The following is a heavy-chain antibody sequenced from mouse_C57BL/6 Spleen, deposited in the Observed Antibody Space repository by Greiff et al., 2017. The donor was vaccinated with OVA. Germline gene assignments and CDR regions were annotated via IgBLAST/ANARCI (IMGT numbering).Heavy chain of an antibody. CDR1: GYAFSSYW. CDR2: IYPGDGDT. CDR3: ARGIYYGNYDY. D-gene: IGHD2-1*01. Sequence: QVHVKQSGAELVKPGASVKISCKASGYAFSSYWMNWVKQRPGKGLEWIGQIYPGDGDTNYNGKFKGKATLTADKSSSTAYMQLSSLTSEDSAVYFCARGIYYGNYDYWGQGTTLTVSS. J-gene: IGHJ2*01. V-gene: IGHV1-80*01.